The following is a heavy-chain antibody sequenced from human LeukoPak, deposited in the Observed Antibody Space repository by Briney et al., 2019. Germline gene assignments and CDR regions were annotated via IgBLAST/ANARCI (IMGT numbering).Heavy chain of an antibody. CDR2: ISAYNGDT. D-gene: IGHD6-19*01. CDR3: ARDPSNTSGFYAYLDS. Sequence: ASVTVSCKASGYTFTSHGISWVRQAPGKGLEWMGWISAYNGDTKYAQKTQGRVTMTTDASTSTAYMELRSLRSDDTAMYYCARDPSNTSGFYAYLDSWGQGTLVTVSS. CDR1: GYTFTSHG. V-gene: IGHV1-18*01. J-gene: IGHJ4*02.